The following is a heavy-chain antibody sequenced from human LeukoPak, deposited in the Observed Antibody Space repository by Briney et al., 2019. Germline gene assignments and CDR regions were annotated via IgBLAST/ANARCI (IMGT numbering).Heavy chain of an antibody. CDR3: ARDPKYYYGSGGTFDY. V-gene: IGHV1-18*04. CDR2: ISAYNGNT. CDR1: GYTFTSYG. Sequence: ASVKVSCKASGYTFTSYGISWARQAPGQGLEWMGWISAYNGNTNYAQKLQGRVTMTTDTSTSTAYMELRSLRSDDTAVYYCARDPKYYYGSGGTFDYWGQGTLVTVSS. J-gene: IGHJ4*02. D-gene: IGHD3-10*01.